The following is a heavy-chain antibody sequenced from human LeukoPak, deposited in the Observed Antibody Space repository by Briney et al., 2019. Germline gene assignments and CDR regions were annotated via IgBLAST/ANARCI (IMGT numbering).Heavy chain of an antibody. CDR2: ISHSGSI. V-gene: IGHV4-4*02. D-gene: IGHD3-9*01. CDR1: GGSISRSNW. CDR3: ARGDYDILTGWGGDWFDP. Sequence: SGTLSLTCAVTGGSISRSNWWSWVRQPPGKGLEWIGEISHSGSINYNPSPKSRVTMSVDESKNQFSLKLSSVTAADSAVYYCARGDYDILTGWGGDWFDPWGQGILVTVSS. J-gene: IGHJ5*02.